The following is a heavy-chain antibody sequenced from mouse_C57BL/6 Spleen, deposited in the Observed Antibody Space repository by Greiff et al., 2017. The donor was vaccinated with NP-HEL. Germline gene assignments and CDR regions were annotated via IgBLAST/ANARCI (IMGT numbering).Heavy chain of an antibody. CDR1: GYAFSSYW. Sequence: VQLQQSGAELVKPGASVKISCKASGYAFSSYWMNWVKQRPGKGLEWIGQIYPGDGDTNYNGKFKGKATLTADKSSSTAYMQLSSLTSEDSAVYFCARRTGTVVAFDYWGQGTTLTVSS. CDR2: IYPGDGDT. V-gene: IGHV1-80*01. D-gene: IGHD1-1*01. CDR3: ARRTGTVVAFDY. J-gene: IGHJ2*01.